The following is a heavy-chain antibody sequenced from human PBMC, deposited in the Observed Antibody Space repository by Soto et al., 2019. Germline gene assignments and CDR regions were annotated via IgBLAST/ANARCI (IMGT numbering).Heavy chain of an antibody. Sequence: ASVKVSCKASGYTFTSYDINWVRQATGQGLEWMGWMNPNSGNTGYAQKFQGRVTMTRNTSISTAYMELSSLRSEDTAVYYCARDRRGGDILTGYQHFDYWGQGTLVTVSS. D-gene: IGHD3-9*01. CDR1: GYTFTSYD. CDR2: MNPNSGNT. J-gene: IGHJ4*02. CDR3: ARDRRGGDILTGYQHFDY. V-gene: IGHV1-8*01.